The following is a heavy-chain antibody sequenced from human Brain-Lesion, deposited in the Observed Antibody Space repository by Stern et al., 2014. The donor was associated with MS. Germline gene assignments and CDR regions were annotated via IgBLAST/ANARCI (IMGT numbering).Heavy chain of an antibody. CDR2: IAPVFGTT. CDR1: AGTFSTYE. J-gene: IGHJ1*01. Sequence: VQLVESGAEVKKPGSSVKVSCRASAGTFSTYEISWVRQPPGQGLERMGKIAPVFGTTNYAQKFQGRVTITADESTNTAYMELSSLGSEDTAVYYCARGEGYSSRWYEVQSWGQGTLVTVSS. V-gene: IGHV1-69*18. CDR3: ARGEGYSSRWYEVQS. D-gene: IGHD6-13*01.